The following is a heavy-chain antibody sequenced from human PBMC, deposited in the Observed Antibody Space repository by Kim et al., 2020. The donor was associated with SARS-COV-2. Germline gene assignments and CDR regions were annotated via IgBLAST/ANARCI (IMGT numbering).Heavy chain of an antibody. Sequence: TTDYAAPVKGRFTISRDDSKNTLYLQMNSRKTEGTAVYYCTTGGGYLLDYWGQGTLVTVSS. CDR2: TT. V-gene: IGHV3-15*01. J-gene: IGHJ4*02. CDR3: TTGGGYLLDY. D-gene: IGHD3-16*01.